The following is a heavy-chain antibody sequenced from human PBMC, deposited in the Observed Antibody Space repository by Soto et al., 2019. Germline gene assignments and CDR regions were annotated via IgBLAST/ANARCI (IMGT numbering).Heavy chain of an antibody. CDR3: ARPARQDTVAGNY. V-gene: IGHV4-39*01. CDR1: GGSICSSSYY. D-gene: IGHD6-19*01. J-gene: IGHJ4*02. Sequence: SETLSLTCTVSGGSICSSSYYWGWIRQPPGKGLEWIGSIYYTGITHYNPSLKSRATISIDTSKNQFSLNLNSVTATDTAVYYCARPARQDTVAGNYWGQGTLVTVSS. CDR2: IYYTGIT.